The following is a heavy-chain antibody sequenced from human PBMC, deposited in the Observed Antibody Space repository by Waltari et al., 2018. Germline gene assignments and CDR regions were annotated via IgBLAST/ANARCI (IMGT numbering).Heavy chain of an antibody. CDR3: ARGNSSIAALDY. J-gene: IGHJ4*03. CDR2: NYHSGST. CDR1: GYSISSGYY. V-gene: IGHV4-38-2*01. Sequence: QVQLQESGPGLVKPSETLSLTCAVSGYSISSGYYWGWIRQPPGKGLEWIGSNYHSGSTSYTPPPKSRVTISVDTSKNQFSLKLSSVTAADTAVYYCARGNSSIAALDYWGQGTTVTVSS. D-gene: IGHD6-6*01.